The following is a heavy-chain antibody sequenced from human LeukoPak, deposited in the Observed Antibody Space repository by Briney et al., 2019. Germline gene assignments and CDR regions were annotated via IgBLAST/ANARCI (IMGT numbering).Heavy chain of an antibody. CDR3: ARCDLPRVLDAFDI. J-gene: IGHJ3*02. V-gene: IGHV5-51*01. D-gene: IGHD3-3*01. Sequence: GESLKISCKGSGYSFTSYWIGWVRQMPGKGLEWMGIIYPGDSDTRYSPSFQGQVTTSADKSISAAYLQWSSLKASDTAMYYCARCDLPRVLDAFDIWGQGTMVTVSS. CDR2: IYPGDSDT. CDR1: GYSFTSYW.